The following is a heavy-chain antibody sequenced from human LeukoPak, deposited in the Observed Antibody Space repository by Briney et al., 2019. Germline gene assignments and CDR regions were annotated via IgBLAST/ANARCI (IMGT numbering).Heavy chain of an antibody. J-gene: IGHJ4*02. CDR3: ARDCDRSGYYCY. V-gene: IGHV1-18*01. Sequence: GASVKVSCKASGYTFSDYGISWVRQASGQGLEWMGWISTYTGSTNYARKLRDRVAMTTDTSTSTAYMELRSLRSDDTAVYYCARDCDRSGYYCYWGQGTLVTVSS. CDR1: GYTFSDYG. CDR2: ISTYTGST. D-gene: IGHD3-22*01.